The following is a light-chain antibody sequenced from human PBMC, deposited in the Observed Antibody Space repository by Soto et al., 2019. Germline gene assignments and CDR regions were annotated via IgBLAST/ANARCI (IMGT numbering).Light chain of an antibody. CDR1: QGISSY. V-gene: IGKV1-9*01. CDR3: QQVNVYPST. Sequence: IQLTQSPSSPSSSLGDRVTITCRASQGISSYLGWYQQKPGKAPNLLIYDASTLHSGVPSRFSGGGSGTDFTLTISSLQTEDFATYYCQQVNVYPSTFGGGTKVDIK. CDR2: DAS. J-gene: IGKJ4*01.